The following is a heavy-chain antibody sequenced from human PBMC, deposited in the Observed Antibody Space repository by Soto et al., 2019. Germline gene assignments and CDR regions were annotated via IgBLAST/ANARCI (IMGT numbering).Heavy chain of an antibody. CDR1: GDSISGSFHY. CDR2: VYYSGST. CDR3: ARDLWGYCGTDCYPLDV. J-gene: IGHJ6*02. V-gene: IGHV4-39*07. D-gene: IGHD2-21*02. Sequence: SETLSLTCTVSGDSISGSFHYWVWIRQPPGKGLEWIGCVYYSGSTYYNPSLKSRVTISVDTSKNKFSLKLSSVAAADTAVYYCARDLWGYCGTDCYPLDVWDQGTTVTVSS.